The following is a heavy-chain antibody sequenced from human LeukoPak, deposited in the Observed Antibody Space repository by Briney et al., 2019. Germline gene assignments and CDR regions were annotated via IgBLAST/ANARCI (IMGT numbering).Heavy chain of an antibody. CDR1: GYSFTSNW. Sequence: AGESLKISCKGSGYSFTSNWIGWVRQMPGKGLEWMGVIYPGDSDTRYSPSFQGQVTISADKSISTAYLQWSSLKASDTAMYYCASSSSWYSRWYYGMDVWGQGTTVTVSS. J-gene: IGHJ6*02. CDR2: IYPGDSDT. CDR3: ASSSSWYSRWYYGMDV. V-gene: IGHV5-51*01. D-gene: IGHD6-13*01.